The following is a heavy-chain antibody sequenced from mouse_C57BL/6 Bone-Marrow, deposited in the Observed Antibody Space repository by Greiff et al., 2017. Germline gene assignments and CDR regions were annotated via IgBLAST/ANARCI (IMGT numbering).Heavy chain of an antibody. CDR2: IYPSDSET. Sequence: QVQLQQPGAELVRPGSSVKLSCKASGYTFTSYWMDWVKQRPGQGLEWIGNIYPSDSETHYNQKFKDKATLTVDKSSSTAYLQLSSLTSEDSAVYYCARPNYYDSSPFGVWGTGTTVTVSS. CDR3: ARPNYYDSSPFGV. D-gene: IGHD1-1*01. V-gene: IGHV1-61*01. J-gene: IGHJ1*03. CDR1: GYTFTSYW.